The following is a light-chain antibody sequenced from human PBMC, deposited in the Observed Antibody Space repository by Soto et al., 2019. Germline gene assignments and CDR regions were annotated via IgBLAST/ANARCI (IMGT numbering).Light chain of an antibody. CDR1: KNDVGFYDF. Sequence: QSVLTQPPSASGSPGQSVTISCTGTKNDVGFYDFVSWYQHHPGKAPRLIIYEVVQRPSGVPDRFSGSKSGNTASLTVSGLQAADEADYFCKSYAGRNTYVFGSGTKGTVL. CDR2: EVV. V-gene: IGLV2-8*01. J-gene: IGLJ1*01. CDR3: KSYAGRNTYV.